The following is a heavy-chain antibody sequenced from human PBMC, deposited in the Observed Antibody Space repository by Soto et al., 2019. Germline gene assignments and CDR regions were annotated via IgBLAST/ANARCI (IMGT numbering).Heavy chain of an antibody. CDR3: ARDVGWESTNCHAEYFQP. CDR2: FNPRTGGP. J-gene: IGHJ1*01. Sequence: QVQLVQSGAEVKKPGASVKGSCKASGYTFTDFYMHWVRQAPGQGLEWMGWFNPRTGGPNHAQKFQGRVTMTRDACIATAYMELSSLRSDDTAVYYGARDVGWESTNCHAEYFQPWGQGTLVTVSS. V-gene: IGHV1-2*02. D-gene: IGHD1-1*01. CDR1: GYTFTDFY.